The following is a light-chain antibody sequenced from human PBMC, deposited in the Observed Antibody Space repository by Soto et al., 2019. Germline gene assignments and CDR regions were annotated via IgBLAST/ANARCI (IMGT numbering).Light chain of an antibody. V-gene: IGLV3-21*02. J-gene: IGLJ3*02. CDR3: QVWHTSSDHWV. CDR1: NIESRN. CDR2: DDS. Sequence: SYELTQPPSVSVAPGQTARITREGSNIESRNVQWYQQKPGQAPVLVVYDDSDRPSGIPERFSGSNSENTATLTISRVEAGDEADYYCQVWHTSSDHWVFGGGTKLTVL.